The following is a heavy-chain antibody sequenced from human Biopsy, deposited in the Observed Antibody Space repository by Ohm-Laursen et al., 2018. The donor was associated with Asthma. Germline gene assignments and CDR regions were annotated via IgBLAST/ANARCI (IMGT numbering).Heavy chain of an antibody. CDR2: INSVFGTT. CDR3: ARKAGSCISRTCYSLDF. Sequence: SVKVSCKSLGGTFNTYVIGWVRQAPGQGLEWMGGINSVFGTTTYPQKFQDRVTITADDSTSTVYMELSSLRSEDTAVYYCARKAGSCISRTCYSLDFWGQGILVIVSS. CDR1: GGTFNTYV. V-gene: IGHV1-69*13. D-gene: IGHD2-2*01. J-gene: IGHJ4*02.